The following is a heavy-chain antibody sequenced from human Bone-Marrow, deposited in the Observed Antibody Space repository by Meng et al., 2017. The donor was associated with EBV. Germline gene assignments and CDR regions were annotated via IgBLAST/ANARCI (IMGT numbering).Heavy chain of an antibody. D-gene: IGHD5-24*01. CDR3: ARGVEN. J-gene: IGHJ4*02. Sequence: QVQLQESGPGLVKPSETLSLTCTVSGGSISSHYWSWIRQPPGKGLEWIGYIYYSGSTNYNPSLKSRVTISVDTSKNQFSLKLSSVTAADTAVYYCARGVENWGQGTLVTVSS. CDR2: IYYSGST. V-gene: IGHV4-59*11. CDR1: GGSISSHY.